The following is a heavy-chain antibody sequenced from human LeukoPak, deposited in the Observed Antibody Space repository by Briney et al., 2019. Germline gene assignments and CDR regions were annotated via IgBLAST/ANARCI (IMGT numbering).Heavy chain of an antibody. V-gene: IGHV3-23*01. J-gene: IGHJ4*02. CDR1: GFTFSSYA. Sequence: GGSLRLSCAASGFTFSSYAMSWVRQAPGKGLEWVSAISGSGSSTYYADSVKGRFTISRDNSKNTLYLQMNSLRAEDTAVYYCANRPDYGDYVPLDYWGQGTLVTVSS. CDR2: ISGSGSST. D-gene: IGHD4-17*01. CDR3: ANRPDYGDYVPLDY.